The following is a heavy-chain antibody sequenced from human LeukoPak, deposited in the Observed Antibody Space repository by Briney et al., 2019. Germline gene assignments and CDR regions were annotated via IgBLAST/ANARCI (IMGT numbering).Heavy chain of an antibody. CDR3: ARDLDYDSSGIDY. CDR1: GFTFSSYS. J-gene: IGHJ4*02. Sequence: PGGSLRLSCAASGFTFSSYSMNWVRQAPGKGLEWVSSISSSSSYIYYADSVKGRFTISRDNAKNSLYLQMNSLRAEDTAVYYCARDLDYDSSGIDYWGQGTLVTVSS. V-gene: IGHV3-21*01. D-gene: IGHD3-22*01. CDR2: ISSSSSYI.